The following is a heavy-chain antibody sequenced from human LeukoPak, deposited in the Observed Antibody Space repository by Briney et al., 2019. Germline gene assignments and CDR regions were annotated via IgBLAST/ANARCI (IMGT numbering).Heavy chain of an antibody. J-gene: IGHJ3*02. Sequence: GGSLRLSCAASGFTFSNYWMTWVRQAPGKGLEWVANIKPDGGEKNYVDSVKGRFTITRDNAKNSLYLQMSSLRPEDTGVYYCAGPPQASSFDIWGQGTMVTVSS. CDR3: AGPPQASSFDI. D-gene: IGHD3-10*01. CDR2: IKPDGGEK. V-gene: IGHV3-7*01. CDR1: GFTFSNYW.